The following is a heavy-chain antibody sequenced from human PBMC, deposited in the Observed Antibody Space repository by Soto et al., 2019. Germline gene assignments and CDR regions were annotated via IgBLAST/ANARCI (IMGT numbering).Heavy chain of an antibody. Sequence: PSETLSLTCIVSGGSISSDYWSWIRLPPGKGLEWIGYIHYSGSTYYNPSLKSRVTISVDTSKSQFSLKLSSVSAADTAVYYCARAFSEMGASTFDYWGQGTLVTVSS. CDR1: GGSISSDY. D-gene: IGHD1-26*01. V-gene: IGHV4-59*12. J-gene: IGHJ4*02. CDR3: ARAFSEMGASTFDY. CDR2: IHYSGST.